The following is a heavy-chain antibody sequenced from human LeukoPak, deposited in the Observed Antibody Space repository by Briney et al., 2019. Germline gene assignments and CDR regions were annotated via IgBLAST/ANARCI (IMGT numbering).Heavy chain of an antibody. Sequence: ASVKVSCKASGGTFSSYAISWVRQAPGQGLEWMGRIIPIFGIANYAQKFQGRVTITTDESTSTAYMELSSLRSEDTAVYYCARDGSRGDFDYWGQGTLVTVSS. D-gene: IGHD3-10*01. CDR3: ARDGSRGDFDY. CDR2: IIPIFGIA. V-gene: IGHV1-69*05. CDR1: GGTFSSYA. J-gene: IGHJ4*02.